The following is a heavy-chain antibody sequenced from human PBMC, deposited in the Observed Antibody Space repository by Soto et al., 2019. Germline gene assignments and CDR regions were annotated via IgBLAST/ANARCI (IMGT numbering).Heavy chain of an antibody. V-gene: IGHV1-2*04. CDR1: GYTFTGYY. Sequence: ASVKVSCKASGYTFTGYYMHLFRHYTGQWLEWMGWINPNSGGTNYAQKFQGWVTMTRDTSISTAYMELSRLRSDDTAVYYCARGYCSGGSCPTYYGMDVWGQGTTVTVSS. J-gene: IGHJ6*02. D-gene: IGHD2-15*01. CDR2: INPNSGGT. CDR3: ARGYCSGGSCPTYYGMDV.